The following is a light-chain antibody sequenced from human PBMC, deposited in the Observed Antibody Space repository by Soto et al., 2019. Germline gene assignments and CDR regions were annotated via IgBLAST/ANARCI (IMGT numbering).Light chain of an antibody. CDR3: QQYNSYSPT. CDR2: DAS. J-gene: IGKJ1*01. V-gene: IGKV1-5*01. Sequence: DIHMTQSRSTLAASVGDRVTITCRASQSISSWLAWYQQKPGKAPKLLIYDASSLESGVPSRFSGSGSGTEFTLTISSLQPDDFATYYCQQYNSYSPTFGQGTKVDIK. CDR1: QSISSW.